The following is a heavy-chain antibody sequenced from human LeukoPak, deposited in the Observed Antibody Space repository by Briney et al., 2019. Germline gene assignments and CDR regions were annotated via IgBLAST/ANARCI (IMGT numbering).Heavy chain of an antibody. Sequence: SETLSLTCAVYGGSFSGYYWSWIRQPPGKGLEWIGEINHSGSTNYNPSLQSRVTISVDTSKNQFSLKLSSVTAADTAVYYCARSANRGVLRRWFDPWGQGTLVTVSS. CDR3: ARSANRGVLRRWFDP. CDR1: GGSFSGYY. J-gene: IGHJ5*02. V-gene: IGHV4-34*01. CDR2: INHSGST. D-gene: IGHD3-10*01.